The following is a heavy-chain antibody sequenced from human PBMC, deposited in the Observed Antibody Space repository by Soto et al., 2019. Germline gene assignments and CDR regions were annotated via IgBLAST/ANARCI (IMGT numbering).Heavy chain of an antibody. CDR3: ARSYSSGWYYFDY. J-gene: IGHJ4*02. CDR2: ISYDGSNK. Sequence: GGSLRLSCAASGFTFSSYGMHWVRQAPGKGLEWVAVISYDGSNKYYADSVKGRFTISRDNSKNTLYLQMNSLRAEDTAVYYCARSYSSGWYYFDYWGQGTLVTVSS. D-gene: IGHD6-19*01. CDR1: GFTFSSYG. V-gene: IGHV3-30*03.